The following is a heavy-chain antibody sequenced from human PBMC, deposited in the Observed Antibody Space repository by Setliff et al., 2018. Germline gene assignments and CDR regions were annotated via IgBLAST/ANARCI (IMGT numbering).Heavy chain of an antibody. CDR1: GYRLIEVS. CDR3: ARGRRGNYDFWSGYSNWFDP. D-gene: IGHD3-3*01. CDR2: ISAYNGNT. J-gene: IGHJ5*02. Sequence: ASVKVSCKVSGYRLIEVSMHWVRQAPGQGLEWMGWISAYNGNTNYAQKLQGRVTMTTDTSTSTAYMELRSLRSDDTAVYYCARGRRGNYDFWSGYSNWFDPWGQGTLVTVSS. V-gene: IGHV1-18*01.